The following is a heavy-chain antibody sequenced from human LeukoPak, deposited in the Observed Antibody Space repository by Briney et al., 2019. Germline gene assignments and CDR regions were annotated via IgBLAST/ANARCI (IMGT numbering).Heavy chain of an antibody. J-gene: IGHJ4*02. V-gene: IGHV1-69*05. CDR3: ARARGDESYFDY. D-gene: IGHD3-10*01. CDR2: IISIFGTA. CDR1: GGTVSSYA. Sequence: ASVKVSCKASGGTVSSYAISWVRQAPGQRLEWMGGIISIFGTANYAQKFQGRVTITTDESTSTAYMELSSLRSEDTAVYYCARARGDESYFDYWGQGTLVTVSS.